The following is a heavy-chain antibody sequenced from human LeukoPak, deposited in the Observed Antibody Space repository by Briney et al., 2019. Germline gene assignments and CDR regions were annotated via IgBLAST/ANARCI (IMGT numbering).Heavy chain of an antibody. CDR1: GFTFSDYY. CDR3: ARRTVTGRSFDY. J-gene: IGHJ4*02. Sequence: PGGSLRLSCAVSGFTFSDYYMSWIRQAPGKGLEWVSYISSSATTIYYADSVKGRFTVSRDNAKNSLYLQMNSLRAEDTAVYYCARRTVTGRSFDYWGQGTLVTVSS. D-gene: IGHD4-17*01. V-gene: IGHV3-11*04. CDR2: ISSSATTI.